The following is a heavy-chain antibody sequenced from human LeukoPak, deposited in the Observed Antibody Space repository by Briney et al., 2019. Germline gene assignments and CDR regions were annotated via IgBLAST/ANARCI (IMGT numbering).Heavy chain of an antibody. V-gene: IGHV3-48*01. D-gene: IGHD4-23*01. CDR1: GFTFSSYA. Sequence: GRSLRLSCAASGFTFSSYAMNWVRQAPGKGLEWLSYISSDGSTIYYADSVKGRITSSRDNARKSLYLQMNSLRAEDTAVYYCVPQKGYGGIPLDYWGQGTLVTVST. J-gene: IGHJ4*02. CDR2: ISSDGSTI. CDR3: VPQKGYGGIPLDY.